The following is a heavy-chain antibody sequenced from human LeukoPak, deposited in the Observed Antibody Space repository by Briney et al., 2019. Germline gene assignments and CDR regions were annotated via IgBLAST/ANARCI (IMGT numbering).Heavy chain of an antibody. J-gene: IGHJ4*02. Sequence: SETLSLTCAVYGGSFSGYYWSWIRQPPGKGLEWIGYIYHSGSTYYNPSLKSRVTISVDRSKNQFSLKLSSVTAADTAVYYCARAQWLVFDYWGQGTLVTVSS. CDR1: GGSFSGYY. CDR2: IYHSGST. V-gene: IGHV4-34*01. D-gene: IGHD3-22*01. CDR3: ARAQWLVFDY.